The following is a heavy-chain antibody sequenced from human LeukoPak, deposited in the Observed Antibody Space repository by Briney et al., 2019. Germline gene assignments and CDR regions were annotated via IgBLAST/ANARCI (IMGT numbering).Heavy chain of an antibody. D-gene: IGHD2-15*01. Sequence: GGSLRLSCVASGFTFGTYTMNWIRQAPGKVLEWVSAISNNGGYTYYADSVQGRFTISRDNSKSTLCLQMNSLRAEDTAVYYCAKQLGYCSDGSCYFPYWGQGTLVTVSS. V-gene: IGHV3-23*01. CDR1: GFTFGTYT. CDR2: ISNNGGYT. CDR3: AKQLGYCSDGSCYFPY. J-gene: IGHJ4*02.